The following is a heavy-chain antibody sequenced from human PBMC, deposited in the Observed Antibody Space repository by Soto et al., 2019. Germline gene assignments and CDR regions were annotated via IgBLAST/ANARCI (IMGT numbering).Heavy chain of an antibody. CDR1: GFTFSSYA. CDR2: ISGSGDST. V-gene: IGHV3-23*01. CDR3: ANYQRTLGYCSGGSCYSNY. J-gene: IGHJ4*02. Sequence: GGSLRLSCAASGFTFSSYAMSWVRQAPGKGLEWVSVISGSGDSTYYAGSVKGRFTISRDNSKNTMYLQMNSLRAEDTAVYYFANYQRTLGYCSGGSCYSNYWGQGTLVTVSS. D-gene: IGHD2-15*01.